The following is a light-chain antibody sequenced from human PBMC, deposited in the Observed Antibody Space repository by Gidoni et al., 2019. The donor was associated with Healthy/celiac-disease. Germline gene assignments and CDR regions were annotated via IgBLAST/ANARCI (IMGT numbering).Light chain of an antibody. J-gene: IGKJ1*01. V-gene: IGKV3-20*01. CDR3: QQYGSSVWT. Sequence: DTVLTLSPGTMSLSPGERPTLSCRASQRVSSSYLAWYQQKPGQAPRLLIYGASSRATGIPDRFSGSGSGTDFTLTISRLEPEDFAVYYCQQYGSSVWTFGQGTKVEIK. CDR1: QRVSSSY. CDR2: GAS.